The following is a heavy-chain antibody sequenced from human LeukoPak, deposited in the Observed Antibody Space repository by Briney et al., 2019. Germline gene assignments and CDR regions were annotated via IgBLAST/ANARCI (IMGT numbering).Heavy chain of an antibody. Sequence: QPGGSLRLSCAASGFTFDDYAMHWVRQAPGKGLEWVSLISGDGGSTYYADSVKGRFTISRDNSKNTLYLQMNSLRAEDTAVYYCARATAARQHYYYYYYMDVWGKGTTVTVSS. D-gene: IGHD6-6*01. J-gene: IGHJ6*03. CDR2: ISGDGGST. CDR1: GFTFDDYA. CDR3: ARATAARQHYYYYYYMDV. V-gene: IGHV3-43*02.